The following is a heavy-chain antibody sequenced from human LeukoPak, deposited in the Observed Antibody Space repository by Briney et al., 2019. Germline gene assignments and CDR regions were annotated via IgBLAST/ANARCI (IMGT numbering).Heavy chain of an antibody. CDR1: GFTFSSYA. Sequence: GGSLRLSCAASGFTFSSYAMSWVRQAPGKGLEWVSAISGSGGSTYYADSVKGRFTIFRDNSKNTLYLQMNSLRAEDTAVYYCAKIMTVAGRYYYYYGMDVWGQGTTVTVSS. V-gene: IGHV3-23*01. CDR3: AKIMTVAGRYYYYYGMDV. D-gene: IGHD6-19*01. CDR2: ISGSGGST. J-gene: IGHJ6*02.